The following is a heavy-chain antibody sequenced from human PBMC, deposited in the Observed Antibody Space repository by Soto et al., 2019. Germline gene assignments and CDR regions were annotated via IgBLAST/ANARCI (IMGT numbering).Heavy chain of an antibody. D-gene: IGHD3-22*01. J-gene: IGHJ4*02. CDR3: ARVTYYYDTTGGY. CDR1: GYTFTDYY. Sequence: QVHLVQSGAEVRKPGASVKVSCKTSGYTFTDYYLHWVRQAPGQGLEWMGWINSDSGDTSYAQKFQGRVTVTRDTSLSTAYMDLRSLRSADTAVYYCARVTYYYDTTGGYWGQGTLVTVS. CDR2: INSDSGDT. V-gene: IGHV1-2*02.